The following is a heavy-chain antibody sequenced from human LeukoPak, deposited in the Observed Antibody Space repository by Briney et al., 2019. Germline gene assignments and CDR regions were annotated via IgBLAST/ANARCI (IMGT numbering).Heavy chain of an antibody. J-gene: IGHJ4*02. CDR1: GFTFSSYA. Sequence: GGSLRLSCAASGFTFSSYAMSWVRQAPGKGLEWVSAISGSGGSTYYADSVKGRFTISRDNSKNTLYLQMNSLRAEDTAVYYCAKSPLVVVAATNLDYWGQGTLVTVSS. V-gene: IGHV3-23*01. CDR2: ISGSGGST. D-gene: IGHD2-15*01. CDR3: AKSPLVVVAATNLDY.